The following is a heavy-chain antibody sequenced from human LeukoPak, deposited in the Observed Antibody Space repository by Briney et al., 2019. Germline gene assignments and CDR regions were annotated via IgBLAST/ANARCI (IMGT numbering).Heavy chain of an antibody. CDR2: INGSGGST. CDR3: AKKSTTVITYYFDY. Sequence: GGSLRISCTASGFTFSNSAMSWVRQAPGKGLEWVSDINGSGGSTYYADSVKGRFTISRDNSKNTLYLQMNSLRAEDTAVYYCAKKSTTVITYYFDYWGQGTLVTVSS. J-gene: IGHJ4*02. CDR1: GFTFSNSA. V-gene: IGHV3-23*01. D-gene: IGHD4-11*01.